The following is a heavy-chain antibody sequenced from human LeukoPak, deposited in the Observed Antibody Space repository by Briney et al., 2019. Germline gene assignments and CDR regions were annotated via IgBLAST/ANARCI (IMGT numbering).Heavy chain of an antibody. J-gene: IGHJ4*02. D-gene: IGHD3-3*01. CDR3: AKGYDFWSGWYFDY. CDR2: ISGSGGST. Sequence: GGSQRLSCAASGFTFSSYAMSWVRQAPGKGLEWVSGISGSGGSTYYADSVKGRFTISRDNSKNTLYLQMKSLRAEDTAVYYCAKGYDFWSGWYFDYWGQGTLVTVSS. CDR1: GFTFSSYA. V-gene: IGHV3-23*01.